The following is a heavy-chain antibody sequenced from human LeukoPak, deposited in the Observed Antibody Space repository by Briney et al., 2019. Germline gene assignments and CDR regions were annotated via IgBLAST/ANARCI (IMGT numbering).Heavy chain of an antibody. CDR3: ARDIVLAPDLGATIGGYYFDY. CDR1: GYTFTSYY. Sequence: ASVKVSCKASGYTFTSYYMHWVRQAPGQGLEWMGIINPSGGSTSYAQKFQGRVTMTRDTSTSIVYMELSSLRSEDTAVYYCARDIVLAPDLGATIGGYYFDYWGQGTLVTVSS. D-gene: IGHD1-26*01. CDR2: INPSGGST. V-gene: IGHV1-46*01. J-gene: IGHJ4*02.